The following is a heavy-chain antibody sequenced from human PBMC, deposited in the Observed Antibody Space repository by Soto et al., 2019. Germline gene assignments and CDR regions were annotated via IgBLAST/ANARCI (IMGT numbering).Heavy chain of an antibody. D-gene: IGHD6-19*01. Sequence: SGFTFDDYAMHWLRQAPGKAQEGVPGISWNSCSIGYADSMKDRFTIPRDNAKNSLYLQMKSLRAEGTALYYCAKPHPDSSGWYGDAFDIWGQGTMVPVSS. CDR1: GFTFDDYA. CDR3: AKPHPDSSGWYGDAFDI. CDR2: ISWNSCSI. V-gene: IGHV3-9*01. J-gene: IGHJ3*02.